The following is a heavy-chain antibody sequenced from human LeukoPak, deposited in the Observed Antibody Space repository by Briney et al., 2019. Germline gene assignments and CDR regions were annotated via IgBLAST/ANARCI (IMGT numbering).Heavy chain of an antibody. CDR1: GFSFSNHG. J-gene: IGHJ3*02. D-gene: IGHD3-22*01. Sequence: GGSLRPSCAASGFSFSNHGMHWVRQAPGKGLEWVSGISWNSGSIGYADSVKGRFTISRDNAKNSLYLQMNSLRAEDTALYYCAKDYYYDSSGSYAFDIWGQGTMVTVSS. V-gene: IGHV3-9*01. CDR3: AKDYYYDSSGSYAFDI. CDR2: ISWNSGSI.